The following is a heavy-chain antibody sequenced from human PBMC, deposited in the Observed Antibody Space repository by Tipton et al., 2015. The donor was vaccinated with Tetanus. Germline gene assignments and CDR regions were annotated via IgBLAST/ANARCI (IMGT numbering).Heavy chain of an antibody. CDR1: GATVSRSNYH. CDR2: ISYSGST. J-gene: IGHJ6*02. V-gene: IGHV4-39*01. CDR3: ARHVHGSGALLAGERYYYYGMDV. D-gene: IGHD3-3*01. Sequence: TLSLTCTVSGATVSRSNYHWGWIRQPPGKGLERIGSISYSGSTYYNPSLKSRVAISVDTSKNQFSLKLSSVTATDTAIYYCARHVHGSGALLAGERYYYYGMDVWGQGTPITVSS.